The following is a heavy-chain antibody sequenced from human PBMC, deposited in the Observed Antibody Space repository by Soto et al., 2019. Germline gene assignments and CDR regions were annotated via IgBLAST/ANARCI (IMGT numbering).Heavy chain of an antibody. CDR2: INQDGSGK. V-gene: IGHV3-7*01. CDR1: GFSFSSYW. Sequence: DVQLVESGGGLVQPGESLRLSCAASGFSFSSYWMTWVRQAPGKGLEWVATINQDGSGKYYVDSAKGQFTISRDNAKNSLYLQINSLRAEDMAVYYCARESYSSFPYWGRGALLTVSS. CDR3: ARESYSSFPY. J-gene: IGHJ4*02. D-gene: IGHD4-4*01.